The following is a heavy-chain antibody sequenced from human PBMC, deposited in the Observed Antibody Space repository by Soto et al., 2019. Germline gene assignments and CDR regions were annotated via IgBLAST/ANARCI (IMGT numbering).Heavy chain of an antibody. J-gene: IGHJ6*02. CDR1: GFTFSSYW. D-gene: IGHD3-10*01. V-gene: IGHV3-7*05. CDR3: AGGALLLWFGEHSGGGIMDV. Sequence: PGGSLRLSCAASGFTFSSYWMSWVRQAPGKGLEWVANIKQDGSEKYYVDSVKGRFTISRDNAKNSLYLQMNSLRAEDTAVYYCAGGALLLWFGEHSGGGIMDVWGQGTTVTVSS. CDR2: IKQDGSEK.